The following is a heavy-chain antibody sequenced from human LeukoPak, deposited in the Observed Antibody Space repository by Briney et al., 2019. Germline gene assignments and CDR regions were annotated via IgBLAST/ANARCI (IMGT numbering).Heavy chain of an antibody. CDR2: IRGKAYGGTT. CDR1: GFTFGDYA. V-gene: IGHV3-49*03. J-gene: IGHJ4*02. CDR3: TSLVVGELDFDY. Sequence: PGRSLRLSCTASGFTFGDYAMSWFRQAPGKGLEWVGFIRGKAYGGTTEYAASVKGRFTISRDDSKSIAYLQMNSLKTEDTAVYYCTSLVVGELDFDYWGQGTLVTVSS. D-gene: IGHD2-21*01.